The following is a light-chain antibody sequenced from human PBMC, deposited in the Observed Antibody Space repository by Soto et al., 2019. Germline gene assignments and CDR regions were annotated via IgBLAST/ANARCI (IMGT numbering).Light chain of an antibody. CDR3: QHYNSYSEA. V-gene: IGKV1-5*03. CDR2: KAS. CDR1: QTISSW. Sequence: IWMTQSPSTLSGSVGDRVTITFRSSQTISSWLAWYQQKPGKAPKLLIYKASTLKSGVPSRFSGSGSGTEFTLTISSLQPDDFATYYCQHYNSYSEAFGQGTKVDIK. J-gene: IGKJ1*01.